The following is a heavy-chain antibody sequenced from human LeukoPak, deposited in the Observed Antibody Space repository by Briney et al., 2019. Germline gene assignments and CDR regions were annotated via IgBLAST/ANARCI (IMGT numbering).Heavy chain of an antibody. Sequence: PGGSLRLSCAASGFTFSSYVMPWVRQAPGKGLEWVAVISYDGSNKYYADSVKGRFTISRDNSKNTLYLQMNSLRAEDTAVYYCAMGSFGNWGQGTLVTVSS. D-gene: IGHD3-10*01. CDR1: GFTFSSYV. J-gene: IGHJ4*02. V-gene: IGHV3-30*03. CDR2: ISYDGSNK. CDR3: AMGSFGN.